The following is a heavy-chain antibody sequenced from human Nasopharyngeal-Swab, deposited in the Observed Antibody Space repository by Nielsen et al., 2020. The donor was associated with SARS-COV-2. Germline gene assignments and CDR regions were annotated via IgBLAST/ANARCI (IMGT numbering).Heavy chain of an antibody. CDR2: INHSGST. V-gene: IGHV4-34*01. Sequence: SDTLSLTCAVYGGSFSCYYLSWIRQPPGKGLEWIGEINHSGSTNYNPSLKSRVTISVDTSKNQFSLKLSSVTAADTAVYYCARVPYSGSSFDPWGQGTLVTVSS. CDR1: GGSFSCYY. CDR3: ARVPYSGSSFDP. J-gene: IGHJ5*02. D-gene: IGHD1-26*01.